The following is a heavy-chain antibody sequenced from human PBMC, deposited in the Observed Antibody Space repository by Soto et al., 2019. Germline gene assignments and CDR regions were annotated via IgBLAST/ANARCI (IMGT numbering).Heavy chain of an antibody. Sequence: PSETLSLTCTVSGGSISSGGYYWSWTRQHPGKGLEWIGYIYYSGSTYYNPSLKSRVTISVDTSKNQFSLKLSSVTAADTAVYYCARADYGDYVDGLDYWGQGTLVTVSS. CDR1: GGSISSGGYY. CDR2: IYYSGST. CDR3: ARADYGDYVDGLDY. J-gene: IGHJ4*02. V-gene: IGHV4-31*03. D-gene: IGHD4-17*01.